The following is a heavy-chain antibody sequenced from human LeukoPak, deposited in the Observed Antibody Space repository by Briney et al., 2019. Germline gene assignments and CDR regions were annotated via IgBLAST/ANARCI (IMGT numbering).Heavy chain of an antibody. CDR1: GYSFTGYY. J-gene: IGHJ4*02. CDR2: INPNNGAT. Sequence: ASVKVSCKPSGYSFTGYYIHWVRQVPGQGLEWMGWINPNNGATNYEQKFQGRVAMTRDTSIGTAYMELRSLRSDDTAVYYCARDRRYDILTGSPSMDYWGQGTLVTVSS. D-gene: IGHD3-9*01. CDR3: ARDRRYDILTGSPSMDY. V-gene: IGHV1-2*02.